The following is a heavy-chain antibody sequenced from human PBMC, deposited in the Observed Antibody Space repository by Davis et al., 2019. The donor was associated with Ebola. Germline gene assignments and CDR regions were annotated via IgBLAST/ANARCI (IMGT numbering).Heavy chain of an antibody. J-gene: IGHJ3*02. CDR2: ISSGGGAP. Sequence: GESLKISCAASGFTFSTYAMGWVRQAPGKGLEWVSDISSGGGAPYYADSVKGRFTTFRDNPKNTLYLQMNSLRADDTAVYYCAKVIAAAGLNAFDIWGQGTMVTVSS. CDR3: AKVIAAAGLNAFDI. V-gene: IGHV3-23*01. D-gene: IGHD6-13*01. CDR1: GFTFSTYA.